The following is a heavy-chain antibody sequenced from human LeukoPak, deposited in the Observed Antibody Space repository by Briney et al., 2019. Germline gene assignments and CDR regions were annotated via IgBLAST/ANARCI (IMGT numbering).Heavy chain of an antibody. V-gene: IGHV4-39*01. J-gene: IGHJ4*01. Sequence: PSETLSLTCTVSGGSISGGNYYWDWIRQPPGKGLEWIRSISYSGSTYYKPSLQSRVTMYVDTSMNQFSLRMSSVTAADTAVYYCVRTCGRGAVDPGTSGYLNYWGHGSLVTVPS. D-gene: IGHD3-22*01. CDR3: VRTCGRGAVDPGTSGYLNY. CDR2: ISYSGST. CDR1: GGSISGGNYY.